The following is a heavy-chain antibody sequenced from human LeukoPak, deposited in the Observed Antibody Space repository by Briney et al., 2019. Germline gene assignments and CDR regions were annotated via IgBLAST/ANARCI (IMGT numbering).Heavy chain of an antibody. J-gene: IGHJ4*02. Sequence: GGSLRLSCAASGLTFSSYAMHWVRQAPGKGLEWVAVISYDGSSKYYADSVKGRFTISRDNSKNTLYLQMNSLRAEDTAVYYCARRIAVAGYDYWGQGTLVTVSS. CDR2: ISYDGSSK. D-gene: IGHD6-19*01. V-gene: IGHV3-30*01. CDR1: GLTFSSYA. CDR3: ARRIAVAGYDY.